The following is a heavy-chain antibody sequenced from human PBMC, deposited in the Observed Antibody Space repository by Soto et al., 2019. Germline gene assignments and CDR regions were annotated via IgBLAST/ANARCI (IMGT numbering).Heavy chain of an antibody. CDR3: ARGAESIAAAVGI. J-gene: IGHJ3*02. V-gene: IGHV1-69*02. CDR1: GGTFSSYT. D-gene: IGHD6-13*01. CDR2: IIPILGIA. Sequence: GASVKVSCKASGGTFSSYTISWVRQAPGQGLEWMGRIIPILGIANYAQKFQGRVTITADKSTSTAYMELSSLRSEETAVYYCARGAESIAAAVGICGQGKMVTVSS.